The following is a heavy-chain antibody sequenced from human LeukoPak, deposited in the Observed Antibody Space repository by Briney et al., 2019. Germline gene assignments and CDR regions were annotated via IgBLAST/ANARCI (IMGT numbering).Heavy chain of an antibody. V-gene: IGHV1-18*01. Sequence: GASVKVSCKASGYTFTSYGISWVRQAPGQGLEWMGWISAYNGNTNYAQKLQGRVTMTTDTSTSTAYMELRSLRSDDTAVYYCARAYQRDYYDSSGYLNFDYWGQGTLVTVYS. CDR3: ARAYQRDYYDSSGYLNFDY. CDR1: GYTFTSYG. CDR2: ISAYNGNT. D-gene: IGHD3-22*01. J-gene: IGHJ4*02.